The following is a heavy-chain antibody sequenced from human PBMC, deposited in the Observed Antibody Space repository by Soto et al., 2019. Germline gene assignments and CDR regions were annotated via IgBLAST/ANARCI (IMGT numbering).Heavy chain of an antibody. J-gene: IGHJ4*02. V-gene: IGHV1-2*04. CDR1: GYTFTSYY. CDR2: INPSGGT. CDR3: ARASGYDDDALDY. Sequence: ASVKVSCKASGYTFTSYYMHWVRQAPGQGLEWMGIINPSGGTNYAQKFQGWVTMTRDTSISTAYMELSRLRSDDTAVYYCARASGYDDDALDYWGQGTLVTVSS. D-gene: IGHD5-12*01.